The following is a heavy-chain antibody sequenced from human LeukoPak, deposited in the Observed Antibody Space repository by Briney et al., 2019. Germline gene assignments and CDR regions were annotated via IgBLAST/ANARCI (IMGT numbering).Heavy chain of an antibody. CDR1: GGSFSGNY. CDR2: INHSGRT. Sequence: PSETLSLTCAVYGGSFSGNYWTWIRQPPGKGLEWIGEINHSGRTNYNPSLRSRITMSLDTSENQLSLKLYSVTAADTAIYYCARYQTGTMFAVWGQGTLVTISS. CDR3: ARYQTGTMFAV. V-gene: IGHV4-34*10. D-gene: IGHD1/OR15-1a*01. J-gene: IGHJ4*02.